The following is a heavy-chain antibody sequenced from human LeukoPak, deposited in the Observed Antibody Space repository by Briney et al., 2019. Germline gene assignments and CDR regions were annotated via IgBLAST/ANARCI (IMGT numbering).Heavy chain of an antibody. CDR3: ARGLKGYGSGSYYIGHSLDY. CDR2: FSGSGGHI. D-gene: IGHD3-10*01. J-gene: IGHJ4*02. Sequence: PGGSLRLSCAASGFTFSNYAMYWVRQAPGKGLEWVSAFSGSGGHIYYADSVKGRFTISRDNAKNSLYLQMNSLRAEDTAVYYCARGLKGYGSGSYYIGHSLDYWGQGTLVTVSS. CDR1: GFTFSNYA. V-gene: IGHV3-21*01.